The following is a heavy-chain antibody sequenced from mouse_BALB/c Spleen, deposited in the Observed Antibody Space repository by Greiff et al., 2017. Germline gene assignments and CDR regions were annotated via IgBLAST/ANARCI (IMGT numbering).Heavy chain of an antibody. Sequence: VQLQQSGAELVRPGTSVKVSCKASGYAFTNYLIEWVKQRPGQGLEWIGVINPGSGGTNYNEKFKGKATLTADKSSSTAYMQLSSLTSDDSAVYFCARDDYADYWGQGTTLTVSA. CDR2: INPGSGGT. J-gene: IGHJ2*01. CDR1: GYAFTNYL. V-gene: IGHV1-54*01. CDR3: ARDDYADY. D-gene: IGHD2-4*01.